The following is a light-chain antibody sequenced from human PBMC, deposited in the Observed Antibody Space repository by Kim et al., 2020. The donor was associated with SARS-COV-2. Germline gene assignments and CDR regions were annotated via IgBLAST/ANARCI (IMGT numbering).Light chain of an antibody. CDR3: NSRDSSGNHWV. CDR2: GKN. CDR1: SLRSYY. Sequence: ALGQTVRIKCQGDSLRSYYASWYQQKPGQAPVLVIYGKNNRPSGIPDRFSGSSSGNTASLTITGAQAEDEADYYCNSRDSSGNHWVFGGGTKVTVL. J-gene: IGLJ3*02. V-gene: IGLV3-19*01.